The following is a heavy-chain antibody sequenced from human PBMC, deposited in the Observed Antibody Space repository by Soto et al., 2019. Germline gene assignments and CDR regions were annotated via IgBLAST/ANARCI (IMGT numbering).Heavy chain of an antibody. J-gene: IGHJ6*02. CDR1: GFIFSGYG. Sequence: QVKLVESGGGVVQPGGSLRLSCSGSGFIFSGYGMHWVRQPPGKGLEWVAVISYDGRKKYYEDSVKGRFTVSRDNSQNTVYLEMNSLRVDDSAIYYCAKDILRDQLDWGMDVWGQGTTVTVSS. D-gene: IGHD3-9*01. V-gene: IGHV3-30*18. CDR3: AKDILRDQLDWGMDV. CDR2: ISYDGRKK.